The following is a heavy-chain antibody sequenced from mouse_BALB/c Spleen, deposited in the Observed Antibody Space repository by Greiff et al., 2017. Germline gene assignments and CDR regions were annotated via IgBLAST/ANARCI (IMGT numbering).Heavy chain of an antibody. J-gene: IGHJ4*01. CDR3: ARRGEVSKSLDY. CDR1: GYTFTSYS. D-gene: IGHD2-5*01. V-gene: IGHV1-54*01. CDR2: INPGSGGT. Sequence: QVQLQQSGAELVRPGASVKVSCTASGYTFTSYSISWVKQRPGQGLEWIGVINPGSGGTNSNEKFKGKATLTADKDSSTSYMQLSSLTSDDSAVYFCARRGEVSKSLDYWGQGTSVTVSA.